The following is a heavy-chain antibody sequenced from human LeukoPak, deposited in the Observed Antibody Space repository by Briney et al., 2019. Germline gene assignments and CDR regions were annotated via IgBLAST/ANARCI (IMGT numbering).Heavy chain of an antibody. D-gene: IGHD6-13*01. Sequence: GGSLRLSCAASGFTFSSYAMSWVRQAPGKGLEWVSAISGSGGSTYYADSVNGGFTISRDNSKKMLYLQMNILEAEATAVYYGAKYNSSWDVPYNWFDPWGQGTLVTVSS. CDR3: AKYNSSWDVPYNWFDP. V-gene: IGHV3-23*01. J-gene: IGHJ5*02. CDR1: GFTFSSYA. CDR2: ISGSGGST.